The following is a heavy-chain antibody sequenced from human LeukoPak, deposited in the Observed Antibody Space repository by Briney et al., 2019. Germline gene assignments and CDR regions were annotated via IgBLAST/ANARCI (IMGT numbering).Heavy chain of an antibody. CDR1: GGTFNNYA. CDR3: ARDPNYYGSGMDY. V-gene: IGHV1-69*06. J-gene: IGHJ4*02. Sequence: ASVKVSCKASGGTFNNYAINWVRQAPGQGLEWMGWITPMFGTENYAQKFQGRITMTADKSTTTAYMELRSLRFDDTAVYYCARDPNYYGSGMDYWGQGTLATVSS. CDR2: ITPMFGTE. D-gene: IGHD3-10*01.